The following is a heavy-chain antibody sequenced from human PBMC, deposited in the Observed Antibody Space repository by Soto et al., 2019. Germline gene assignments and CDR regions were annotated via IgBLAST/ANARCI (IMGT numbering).Heavy chain of an antibody. Sequence: PGGSLRLSCAASGFTFSSYWMHWVRQAPGKGLVWVSRINSDGSSTSYADSVKGRFTISRDNAKNTLYLQMNSLRAEDTAVYYCARASGNYYGSGSYYHVGYYYYYYMDVWGKGTTVTVSS. CDR1: GFTFSSYW. D-gene: IGHD3-10*01. J-gene: IGHJ6*03. CDR3: ARASGNYYGSGSYYHVGYYYYYYMDV. V-gene: IGHV3-74*01. CDR2: INSDGSST.